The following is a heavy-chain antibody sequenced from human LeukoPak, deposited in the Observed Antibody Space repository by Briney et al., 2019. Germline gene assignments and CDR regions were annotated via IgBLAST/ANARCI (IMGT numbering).Heavy chain of an antibody. D-gene: IGHD4-17*01. Sequence: SETLSLTCTVSGGSISSYYWSWIRQPPGKGLEWIGEINHSGSTNYNPSLKSRVTISVDTSKNQFSLKLSSVTAADTAVYYCARGLILGWTTVTTFDYWGQGTLVTVSS. V-gene: IGHV4-34*01. CDR1: GGSISSYY. J-gene: IGHJ4*02. CDR3: ARGLILGWTTVTTFDY. CDR2: INHSGST.